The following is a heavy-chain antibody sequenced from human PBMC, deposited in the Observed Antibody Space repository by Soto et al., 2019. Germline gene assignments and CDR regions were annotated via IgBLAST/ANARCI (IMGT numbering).Heavy chain of an antibody. CDR3: ARESITMVRGVNGYYYYGMDV. D-gene: IGHD3-10*01. J-gene: IGHJ6*02. CDR2: MFYTGNT. Sequence: SETLSLTCTVSGNSLRSSNYHWGWIRQTPWKDLQWIASMFYTGNTYYNPSLQSRATISADTSKNQFSLKLSSVTAADTAVYYCARESITMVRGVNGYYYYGMDVWGQGTTVTVSS. V-gene: IGHV4-39*02. CDR1: GNSLRSSNYH.